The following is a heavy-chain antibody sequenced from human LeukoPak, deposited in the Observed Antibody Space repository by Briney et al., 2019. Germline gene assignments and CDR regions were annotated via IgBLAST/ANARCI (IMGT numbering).Heavy chain of an antibody. Sequence: SETLSLTCTASGGSISSYYWSWIRQPPGKGQEWIGYIYYSGSTNYNPSLKSRVTISVDTSKNQFSLKLSSVTAADTAVYYCAREVTCGGDCQSFVYWGQGTLVTVSS. D-gene: IGHD2-21*02. V-gene: IGHV4-59*01. CDR2: IYYSGST. CDR3: AREVTCGGDCQSFVY. J-gene: IGHJ4*02. CDR1: GGSISSYY.